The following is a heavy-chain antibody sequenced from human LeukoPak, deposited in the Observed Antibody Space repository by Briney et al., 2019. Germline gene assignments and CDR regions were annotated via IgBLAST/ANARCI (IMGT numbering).Heavy chain of an antibody. CDR2: ISSSSSYI. CDR1: GFTFSSYS. Sequence: GGSLRLSCAASGFTFSSYSMNWARQAPGKGLEWVSSISSSSSYIYYADSVKGRFTISRDNAKNSLYLQMNSLRAEDTAVYYCASMVSDIVATIDYWGQGTLVTVSS. V-gene: IGHV3-21*01. CDR3: ASMVSDIVATIDY. D-gene: IGHD5-12*01. J-gene: IGHJ4*02.